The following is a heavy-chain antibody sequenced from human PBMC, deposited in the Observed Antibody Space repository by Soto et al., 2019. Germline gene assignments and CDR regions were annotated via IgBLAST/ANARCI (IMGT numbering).Heavy chain of an antibody. V-gene: IGHV3-23*01. D-gene: IGHD3-10*01. CDR2: ISGSGGST. Sequence: EVQLLESGRGLAQPGGSLRLSCAASGFTFSSYDMNWVRQAPGKGLEWVSDISGSGGSTYYADSVKGRFTISRDNSKNTLYLQMNSLRPEDTAVYYCAGIRGVIRGNWGQGTLVTVSS. J-gene: IGHJ4*02. CDR1: GFTFSSYD. CDR3: AGIRGVIRGN.